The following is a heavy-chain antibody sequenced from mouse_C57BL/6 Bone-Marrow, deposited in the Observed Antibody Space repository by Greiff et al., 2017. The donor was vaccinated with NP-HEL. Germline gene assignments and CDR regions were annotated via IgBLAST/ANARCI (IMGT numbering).Heavy chain of an antibody. Sequence: EVQLQESGPGMVKPSQSLSLTCTVTGYSITSGYDWHWIRHFPGNKLEWMGYISYSGSTNYNPSLKSRISITHDTSKNHFFLKLNSVTTEDTATYYCARTHLYYFDYWGQGTTLTVSS. V-gene: IGHV3-1*01. CDR2: ISYSGST. CDR1: GYSITSGYD. J-gene: IGHJ2*01. CDR3: ARTHLYYFDY.